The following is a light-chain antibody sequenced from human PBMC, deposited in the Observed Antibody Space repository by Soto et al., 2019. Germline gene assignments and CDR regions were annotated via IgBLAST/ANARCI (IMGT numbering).Light chain of an antibody. CDR1: SGHSSYI. CDR3: ATWDSNTRV. CDR2: VEGSGTY. J-gene: IGLJ2*01. V-gene: IGLV4-60*02. Sequence: QLVLTQSSSASASLGSSVKLTCTLRSGHSSYIIAWHQQQAGKAPRYLMKVEGSGTYNKGSGVPDRFSGSSSGADRYLTISNLQFEDDADYYCATWDSNTRVFGGGTKLTVL.